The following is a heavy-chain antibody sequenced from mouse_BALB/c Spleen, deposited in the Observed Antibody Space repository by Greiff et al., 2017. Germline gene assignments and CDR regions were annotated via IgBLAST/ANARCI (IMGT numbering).Heavy chain of an antibody. V-gene: IGHV1S22*01. CDR1: GYTFTSYW. Sequence: LQQPGSELVRPGASVKLSCKASGYTFTSYWMHWVKQRPGQGLEWIGNIYPGSGSTNYDEKFKSKATLTVDTSSSTAYMQLSSLTSEDSAVYFCTRRNYAMDYWGQGTSVTVSS. CDR3: TRRNYAMDY. CDR2: IYPGSGST. J-gene: IGHJ4*01.